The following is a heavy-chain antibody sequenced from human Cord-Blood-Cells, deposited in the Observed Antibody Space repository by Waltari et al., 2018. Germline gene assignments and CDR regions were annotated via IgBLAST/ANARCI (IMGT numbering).Heavy chain of an antibody. D-gene: IGHD3-10*01. CDR3: ARDRGYYYGSGSYYDY. CDR2: IIHTLGIA. J-gene: IGHJ4*02. V-gene: IGHV1-69*08. Sequence: QVPLVQSGAEVKKPGSSVKVSCKASGGTFSSYTISWVRQAPGQGLEWMGRIIHTLGIANHAQKFRGRVTITADKSTSTAYMELSSLRSEDTAVYYGARDRGYYYGSGSYYDYWGQGTLVTVSS. CDR1: GGTFSSYT.